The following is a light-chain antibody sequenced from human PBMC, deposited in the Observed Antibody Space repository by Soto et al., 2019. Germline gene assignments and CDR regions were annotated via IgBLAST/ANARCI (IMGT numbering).Light chain of an antibody. CDR2: GAS. J-gene: IGKJ2*01. Sequence: ERVMTQYPATLSLSPGERAALSSRASQSINSELAWYQQKPCQPPRLLTYGASTRATGVPARFTGSESGSACPLTLIGLESEDFAVSYCQPGHHWSLTFGQGNRLEI. CDR3: QPGHHWSLT. CDR1: QSINSE. V-gene: IGKV3-15*01.